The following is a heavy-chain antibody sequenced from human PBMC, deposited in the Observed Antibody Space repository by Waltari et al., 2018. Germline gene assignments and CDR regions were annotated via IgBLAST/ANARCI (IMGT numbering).Heavy chain of an antibody. Sequence: EVQLVESGGGLVQPGGSLRLSCAASGFPFRSYSLNWVRQAPGKGLEWVSYISSSSSTIYYADSVKGRFTISRDNAKNSLYLQMNSLRAEDTAVYYCASYDYIWGSNDYWGQGTLVTVSS. CDR3: ASYDYIWGSNDY. D-gene: IGHD3-16*01. V-gene: IGHV3-48*01. J-gene: IGHJ4*02. CDR2: ISSSSSTI. CDR1: GFPFRSYS.